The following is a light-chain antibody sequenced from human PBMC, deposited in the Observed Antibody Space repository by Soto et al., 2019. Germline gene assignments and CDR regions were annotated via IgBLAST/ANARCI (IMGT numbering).Light chain of an antibody. Sequence: EIVLTQSPGTLSVSPGDRVTLSCRASQSISINLAWYQHKPGRAPRLLIYGASNRATGIPDRFSGSGSGTDFTLTISSLQPEDFATYYCQQSYSTTWTFGQGTKVDIK. CDR1: QSISIN. V-gene: IGKV3D-15*01. CDR3: QQSYSTTWT. J-gene: IGKJ1*01. CDR2: GAS.